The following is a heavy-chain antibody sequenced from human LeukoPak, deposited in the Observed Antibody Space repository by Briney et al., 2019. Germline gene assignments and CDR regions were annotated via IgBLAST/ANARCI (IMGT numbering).Heavy chain of an antibody. Sequence: PGGSLRLSCAASGFTFSNVWMSWVRQAPGKGLEWVGRIKRKTDGGTTDYAAPVKGRFTISRDDSKNTLNLQMNSLKTEDTAVYYCTPSIAVAGSLDYWGQGTLVTVSS. CDR2: IKRKTDGGTT. V-gene: IGHV3-15*01. CDR1: GFTFSNVW. D-gene: IGHD6-19*01. J-gene: IGHJ4*02. CDR3: TPSIAVAGSLDY.